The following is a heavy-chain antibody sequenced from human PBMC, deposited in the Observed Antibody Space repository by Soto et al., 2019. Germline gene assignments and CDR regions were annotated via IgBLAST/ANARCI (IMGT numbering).Heavy chain of an antibody. CDR2: LYYRGNA. Sequence: QLQLQESGPGLVKPSETLSLTCSVSDDSINSDKYYWGWIRQPPGKGLEWIGSLYYRGNAYYNPSLQTRVTISLDKSKSQFSLKLNSVTAADSAVYFCARLEGLATISYSFDFWGPGALVTVSS. CDR1: DDSINSDKYY. V-gene: IGHV4-39*01. J-gene: IGHJ4*02. D-gene: IGHD3-9*01. CDR3: ARLEGLATISYSFDF.